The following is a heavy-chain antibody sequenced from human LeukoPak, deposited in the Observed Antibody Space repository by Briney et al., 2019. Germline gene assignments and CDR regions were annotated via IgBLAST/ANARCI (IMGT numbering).Heavy chain of an antibody. CDR2: SYRSEHT. Sequence: KTSETLSLTCAVSGGSISSSDWWSWVRQPPGRGLEWIGYSYRSEHTKYNPSLKSRVTMSLDKSKNQFSLKLSSVTAADTAVYYCARDPHCSSTNCPFDYWGQGTLVIVSS. CDR1: GGSISSSDW. V-gene: IGHV4-4*02. D-gene: IGHD2-2*01. J-gene: IGHJ4*02. CDR3: ARDPHCSSTNCPFDY.